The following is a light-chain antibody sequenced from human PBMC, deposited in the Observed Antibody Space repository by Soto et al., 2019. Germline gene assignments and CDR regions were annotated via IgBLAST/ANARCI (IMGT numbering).Light chain of an antibody. Sequence: EIVMTQSPATLSVSPGERATLSCRASQSVSSNLAWYQQKPGQAPRLLIYGASTRATGIPARFSGSGSGTEFTLTISSLQSEDFATYYCQQLKSYHLSFGGGTKGEI. CDR2: GAS. V-gene: IGKV3-15*01. CDR1: QSVSSN. CDR3: QQLKSYHLS. J-gene: IGKJ4*01.